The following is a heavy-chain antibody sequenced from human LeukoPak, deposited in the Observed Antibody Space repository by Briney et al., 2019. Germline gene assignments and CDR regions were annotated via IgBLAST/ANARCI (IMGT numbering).Heavy chain of an antibody. J-gene: IGHJ6*02. CDR2: ISDSGGTT. D-gene: IGHD2-2*01. CDR3: AKRGYCSSASCYGRASYYFGMDV. CDR1: GFTFSSNA. V-gene: IGHV3-23*01. Sequence: GGSLRLSCAASGFTFSSNAMSWVRQVPGKGLEWVSVISDSGGTTYYSDSVKGRFTLSIDNSKTTLYLQMNSLRAEDTAVYYCAKRGYCSSASCYGRASYYFGMDVWGHGATVTVSS.